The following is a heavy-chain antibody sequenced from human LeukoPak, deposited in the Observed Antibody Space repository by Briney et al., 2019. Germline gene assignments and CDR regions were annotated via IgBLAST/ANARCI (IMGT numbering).Heavy chain of an antibody. J-gene: IGHJ4*02. CDR3: AKDKTSLVRGVMLH. CDR2: ISSSGSTI. D-gene: IGHD3-10*01. V-gene: IGHV3-48*03. CDR1: GFTFSNYE. Sequence: GGSLRLSCAASGFTFSNYEMNWVRQAPGKGLEWISYISSSGSTIYYADSVKGRFTISRDNSKNTLYLQMNSLRPEDTAVYYCAKDKTSLVRGVMLHWGLGTLITVSS.